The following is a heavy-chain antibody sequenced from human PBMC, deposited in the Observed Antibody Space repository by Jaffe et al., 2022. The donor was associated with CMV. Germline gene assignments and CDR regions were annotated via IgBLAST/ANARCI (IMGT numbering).Heavy chain of an antibody. V-gene: IGHV3-72*01. J-gene: IGHJ4*02. Sequence: EVQLVESGGGLVQPGGSLRLSCAASGFIFSDLHMDWVRQAPGKGLEWVGRSRNKADSYTTQYAASVKGRFTISRDESRNSLYLQMNSLKTEDTAVYYCTSNYYFYWGQGTLVTVSS. D-gene: IGHD3-22*01. CDR1: GFIFSDLH. CDR3: TSNYYFY. CDR2: SRNKADSYTT.